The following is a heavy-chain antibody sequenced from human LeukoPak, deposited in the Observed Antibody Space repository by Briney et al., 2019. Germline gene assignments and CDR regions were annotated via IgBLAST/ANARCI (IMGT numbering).Heavy chain of an antibody. V-gene: IGHV3-11*04. J-gene: IGHJ2*01. CDR2: MSSTGNTI. CDR3: ARSSSYFTYFDL. Sequence: NPGGSLRLSCAASGFSFSDYYMGWIRQAPGKGLEWISYMSSTGNTIYYAESVKGRFTVSRDSANNSMSLQMTSLRAEDSAVYYCARSSSYFTYFDLWGRDTLVTVSS. CDR1: GFSFSDYY. D-gene: IGHD2/OR15-2a*01.